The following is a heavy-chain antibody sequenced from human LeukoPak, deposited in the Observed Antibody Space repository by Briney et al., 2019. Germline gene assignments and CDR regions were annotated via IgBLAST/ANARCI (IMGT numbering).Heavy chain of an antibody. CDR1: GFTFSSYA. Sequence: GGSLRLSCAASGFTFSSYAMSWVRQAPGKGLEWVSAISGSGGSTYYADSVKGRLTISRDNSKNTLYLQMNSLRAEDTAVYYCAKDLPSAYYYDSSGYRHSFDYWGQGTLVTVSS. CDR2: ISGSGGST. J-gene: IGHJ4*02. D-gene: IGHD3-22*01. CDR3: AKDLPSAYYYDSSGYRHSFDY. V-gene: IGHV3-23*01.